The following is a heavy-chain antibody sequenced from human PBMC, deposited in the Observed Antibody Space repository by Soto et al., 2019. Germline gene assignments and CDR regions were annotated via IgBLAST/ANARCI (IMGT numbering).Heavy chain of an antibody. CDR1: GGSISSSSYY. V-gene: IGHV4-39*01. J-gene: IGHJ3*01. CDR3: ARGWDDAFDF. D-gene: IGHD6-19*01. CDR2: IYYSGST. Sequence: TSETLSLTCTVSGGSISSSSYYWGWIRQPPGKGLEWIGSIYYSGSTYYNPSLKSRVTISVDTSKNQFSLKLSSVTAADTAVYYCARGWDDAFDFWGQGTMVTVSS.